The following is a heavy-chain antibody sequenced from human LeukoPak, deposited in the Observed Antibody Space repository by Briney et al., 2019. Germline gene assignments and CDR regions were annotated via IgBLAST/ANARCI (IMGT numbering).Heavy chain of an antibody. D-gene: IGHD6-19*01. Sequence: SVKVSCTASGGTFSNYAISWVRQAPGQGLEWMGAIIPIFGTANYAQKFQGRVTITADESTSTAYMELSSLRSEDTAVYYCARILSSSWYEYFHHWGQGTLVTVSS. CDR2: IIPIFGTA. J-gene: IGHJ1*01. CDR3: ARILSSSWYEYFHH. V-gene: IGHV1-69*13. CDR1: GGTFSNYA.